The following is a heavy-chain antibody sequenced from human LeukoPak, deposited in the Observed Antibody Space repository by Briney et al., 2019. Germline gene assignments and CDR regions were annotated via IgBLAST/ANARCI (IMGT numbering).Heavy chain of an antibody. J-gene: IGHJ6*02. CDR3: AGAPLVTAIPIV. V-gene: IGHV3-23*01. Sequence: GGSLRLSSAASGFTFSSYAMSWVRQAPGKGLEWVSAISGSGGSTYYADSVKGRFTISRDNSKNTLYLQMNSLRAEDTAVYYCAGAPLVTAIPIVWGQGTTVTVSS. CDR1: GFTFSSYA. D-gene: IGHD2-21*02. CDR2: ISGSGGST.